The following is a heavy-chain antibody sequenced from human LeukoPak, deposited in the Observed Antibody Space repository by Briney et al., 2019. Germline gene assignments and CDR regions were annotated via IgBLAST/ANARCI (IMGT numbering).Heavy chain of an antibody. CDR1: GGTFSSYA. V-gene: IGHV1-69*01. CDR2: IIPIFGTA. CDR3: ASTTSSSRYRFDH. J-gene: IGHJ4*02. D-gene: IGHD6-13*01. Sequence: SVKASCKASGGTFSSYAISWVRQAPGQGLEWMGGIIPIFGTANYAQKFQGRVTITADESTSTAYMELSSLRAEDTAVYYCASTTSSSRYRFDHWGQGTLVTVSS.